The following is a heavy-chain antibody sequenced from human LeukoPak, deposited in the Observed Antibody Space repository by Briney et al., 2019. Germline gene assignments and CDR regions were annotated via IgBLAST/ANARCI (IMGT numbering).Heavy chain of an antibody. CDR3: ARGTRHSSGWYYYFDY. V-gene: IGHV1-69*01. CDR2: NIPIFGTA. J-gene: IGHJ4*02. CDR1: GGTFSSYA. D-gene: IGHD6-19*01. Sequence: SVKVSCKASGGTFSSYAISWVRQAPGQGLEWMGGNIPIFGTANYAQKFQGRVTITADESTSTAYMELSSLRSEDTAVYYCARGTRHSSGWYYYFDYWGQGTLVTVSS.